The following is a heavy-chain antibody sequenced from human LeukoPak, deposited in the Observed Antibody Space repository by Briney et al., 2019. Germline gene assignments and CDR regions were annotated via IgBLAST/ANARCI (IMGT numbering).Heavy chain of an antibody. J-gene: IGHJ4*02. Sequence: EASVKVSCKASGYTFTGYYMHWVRQAHGQGLEWMGWINPNSGGTNYAQKFQGRVTMTRDTSISTAYMELSRLRSDDTAVYYCARGSRYYSSSWLAYDYWGQGTLVTVSS. CDR1: GYTFTGYY. V-gene: IGHV1-2*02. CDR2: INPNSGGT. CDR3: ARGSRYYSSSWLAYDY. D-gene: IGHD6-13*01.